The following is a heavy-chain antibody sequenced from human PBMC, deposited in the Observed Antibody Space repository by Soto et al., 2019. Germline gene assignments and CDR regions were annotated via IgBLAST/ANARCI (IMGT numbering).Heavy chain of an antibody. Sequence: QVQLQQWGAGLLKPSETLSLTCAVYGGSFSGYYWSWIRQPPGKGLEWIGEINHSGSTNYNPSLMSRVSISVDTSKNQFSLKLSSVTAADTAVYYCSRYRYFDGGGHDHWGQGTLVTVSS. CDR1: GGSFSGYY. V-gene: IGHV4-34*01. J-gene: IGHJ4*02. CDR3: SRYRYFDGGGHDH. D-gene: IGHD3-9*01. CDR2: INHSGST.